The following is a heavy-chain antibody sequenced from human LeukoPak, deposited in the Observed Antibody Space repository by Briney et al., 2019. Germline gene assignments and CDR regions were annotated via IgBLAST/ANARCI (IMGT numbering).Heavy chain of an antibody. CDR1: GFTVSSNY. J-gene: IGHJ4*02. Sequence: QPGGSLRLSCAASGFTVSSNYMSWVRQAPGKGLEWVSVMYASGTIYYADFVKGRFTISRDNSKNTLYLQMNGLRAEDTAVYYCTRGFCSGGSCYPSPFDYWGQGTLVTVSS. CDR2: MYASGTI. V-gene: IGHV3-53*01. D-gene: IGHD2-15*01. CDR3: TRGFCSGGSCYPSPFDY.